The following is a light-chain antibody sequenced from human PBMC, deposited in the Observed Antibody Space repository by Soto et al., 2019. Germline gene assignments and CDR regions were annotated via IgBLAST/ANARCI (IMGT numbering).Light chain of an antibody. CDR2: EIT. CDR1: DVGTYNF. Sequence: QAVVTQPPSASGSPGQSVTISCTGTDVGTYNFVSWYQQHPGKAPKLIIYEITKRPSGVPDRFSGSKSGNTASLTVSGLQAEDEADYYCNSYAGNSNWVFGGGTKLTVL. J-gene: IGLJ2*01. V-gene: IGLV2-8*01. CDR3: NSYAGNSNWV.